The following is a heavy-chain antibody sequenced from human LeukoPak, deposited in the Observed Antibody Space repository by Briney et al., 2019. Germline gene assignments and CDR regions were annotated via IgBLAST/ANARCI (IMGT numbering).Heavy chain of an antibody. V-gene: IGHV3-7*01. J-gene: IGHJ4*02. Sequence: GSLRLSCVASGFTLSSYWMTWVRQAPGKGLEWVANIKEDGSEKYYVDSVKGRFTISRDNAKNSLYLQMNSLRAEDTAVYYCARWDHNWNDEAFDYWGQGTLVTVSS. CDR1: GFTLSSYW. CDR2: IKEDGSEK. D-gene: IGHD1-20*01. CDR3: ARWDHNWNDEAFDY.